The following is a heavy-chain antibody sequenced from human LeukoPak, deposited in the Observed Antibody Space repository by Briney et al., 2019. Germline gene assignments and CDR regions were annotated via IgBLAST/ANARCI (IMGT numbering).Heavy chain of an antibody. J-gene: IGHJ6*03. D-gene: IGHD3-10*01. Sequence: GGSLRLSCAASGFTFSSYSMNWVRQAPGKGLEWVSSISSSSSYIYYADSVKGRFTISRDNAKNSLYLQMNSLRAEDTAVYYCARDQLWLYGRTSYYYYFYMDVWGTGTTVAVSS. V-gene: IGHV3-21*01. CDR2: ISSSSSYI. CDR3: ARDQLWLYGRTSYYYYFYMDV. CDR1: GFTFSSYS.